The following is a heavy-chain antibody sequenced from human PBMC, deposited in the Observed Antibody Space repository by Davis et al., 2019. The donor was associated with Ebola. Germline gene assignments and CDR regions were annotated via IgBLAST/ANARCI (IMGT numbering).Heavy chain of an antibody. J-gene: IGHJ4*02. CDR1: GGPFSGYY. D-gene: IGHD3-10*01. Sequence: PSETLSLTCAVYGGPFSGYYWSWIRQPPEKGLEWIGEINQSGSTTYNPSLKSRATISVDTSKNQFSLHLTSVTAADTAIYYCARAGYGSGNYPNSRYYFDYWGQGTLVTVSS. CDR2: INQSGST. V-gene: IGHV4-34*01. CDR3: ARAGYGSGNYPNSRYYFDY.